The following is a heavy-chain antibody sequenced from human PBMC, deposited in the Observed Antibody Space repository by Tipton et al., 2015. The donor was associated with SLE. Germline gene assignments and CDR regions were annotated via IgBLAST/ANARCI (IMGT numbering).Heavy chain of an antibody. CDR1: GGSFSGYY. CDR2: INHSGST. J-gene: IGHJ3*02. Sequence: TLSLTCAVYGGSFSGYYWSWIRQPPGKGLEWIGEINHSGSTNNNPSLKSRVTISVDTSKNQFSLKLSSVTAADTAVYYCARHEVEDAFDIWGQGTMVTVSS. V-gene: IGHV4-34*01. D-gene: IGHD1-26*01. CDR3: ARHEVEDAFDI.